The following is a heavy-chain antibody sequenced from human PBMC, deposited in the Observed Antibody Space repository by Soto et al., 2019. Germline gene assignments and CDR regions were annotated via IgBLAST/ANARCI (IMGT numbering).Heavy chain of an antibody. J-gene: IGHJ6*03. Sequence: ASVKVSCKASGYTFTSYGISWVRQAPGQGLEWMGWISAYNGNTNYAQKLQGRVTMTTDTSTSKAYMELRSLRSDDTAVYYCAGADFPHSSSWTGHYYMYVWGKGTTVTVSS. D-gene: IGHD6-13*01. CDR3: AGADFPHSSSWTGHYYMYV. CDR1: GYTFTSYG. V-gene: IGHV1-18*01. CDR2: ISAYNGNT.